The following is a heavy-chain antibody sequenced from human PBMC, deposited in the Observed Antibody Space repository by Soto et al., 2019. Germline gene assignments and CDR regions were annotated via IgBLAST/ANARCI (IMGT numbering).Heavy chain of an antibody. CDR2: INHSGST. CDR3: ARGYSSSWYYYYGMDV. V-gene: IGHV4-34*01. Sequence: SETLSLTCAVYGGSFSGYYWSWIRQPPGKGLEWIGEINHSGSTNYNPSLRSRVTISVDTSKNQFSLKLSSVTAADTAVYYCARGYSSSWYYYYGMDVWGQGTTVTVSS. D-gene: IGHD6-13*01. J-gene: IGHJ6*02. CDR1: GGSFSGYY.